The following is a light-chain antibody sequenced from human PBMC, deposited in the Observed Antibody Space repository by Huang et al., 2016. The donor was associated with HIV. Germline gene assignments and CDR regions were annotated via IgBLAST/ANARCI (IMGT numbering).Light chain of an antibody. Sequence: DIQMTQSPSSLSASVGDRVTITCRASQNIRIYLNWYQQKPGKAPKLLIYAASSLQIGVPSRFSGSVSGTDFTLTISSLQPEDFATYYCQQSYSDPYTFGQGTKLEIK. CDR1: QNIRIY. J-gene: IGKJ2*01. CDR2: AAS. V-gene: IGKV1-39*01. CDR3: QQSYSDPYT.